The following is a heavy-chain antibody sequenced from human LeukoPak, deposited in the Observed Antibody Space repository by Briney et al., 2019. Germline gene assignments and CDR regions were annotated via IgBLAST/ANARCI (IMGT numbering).Heavy chain of an antibody. V-gene: IGHV3-21*01. D-gene: IGHD1-26*01. CDR3: ARDVGASAPDAFDI. Sequence: GGSLRLSCAASGFTFSSYSMNWVRQAPGKGLEWVSSISSSSSYIYYADSVKGRFTISRDNAKNSLYLQMNSLRAEDTAVYYCARDVGASAPDAFDIWGQGTMVTVSS. CDR1: GFTFSSYS. CDR2: ISSSSSYI. J-gene: IGHJ3*02.